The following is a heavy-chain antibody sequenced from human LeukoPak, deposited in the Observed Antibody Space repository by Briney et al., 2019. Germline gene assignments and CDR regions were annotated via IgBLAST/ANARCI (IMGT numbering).Heavy chain of an antibody. CDR3: ARTETAMVSFDY. J-gene: IGHJ4*02. V-gene: IGHV3-30*04. Sequence: PGGSLRLSCAASGFTFSRYTMHWVRQAPGKGLEWVAVISYDGSNEYYADSVKGRFTISRDNSKNTLYLQMNSLRAEDTAVYYCARTETAMVSFDYWGQGTLVTVSS. CDR1: GFTFSRYT. CDR2: ISYDGSNE. D-gene: IGHD5-18*01.